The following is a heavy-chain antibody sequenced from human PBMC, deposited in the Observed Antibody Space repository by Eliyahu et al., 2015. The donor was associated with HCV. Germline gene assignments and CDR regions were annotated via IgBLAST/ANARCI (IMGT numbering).Heavy chain of an antibody. V-gene: IGHV4-34*01. D-gene: IGHD4-17*01. CDR1: GGSFSGYY. Sequence: QVQLQQWGAGLLKPSETLSLTCAVYGGSFSGYYWSWIRQPPGKGLEWIGEINHSGSTNYNPSLKSRVTISVDTSKNQFSLKLSSVTAADTAVYYCARGPIYGDYDYIDYWGQGTLVTVSS. CDR3: ARGPIYGDYDYIDY. J-gene: IGHJ4*02. CDR2: INHSGST.